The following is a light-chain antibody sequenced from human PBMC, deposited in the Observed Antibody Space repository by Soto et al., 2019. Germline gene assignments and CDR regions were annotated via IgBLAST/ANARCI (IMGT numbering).Light chain of an antibody. Sequence: DIQMPQSPSSLSASVGDRVTITCRASQSISSSLAWYQQKPQKAPRLLIYDASDLDTGVPSRFSGSGSGTDFALTITSLHPDDFATYYCQHYDTYSHYTFGQGTRLEIK. CDR3: QHYDTYSHYT. CDR1: QSISSS. CDR2: DAS. J-gene: IGKJ2*01. V-gene: IGKV1-5*01.